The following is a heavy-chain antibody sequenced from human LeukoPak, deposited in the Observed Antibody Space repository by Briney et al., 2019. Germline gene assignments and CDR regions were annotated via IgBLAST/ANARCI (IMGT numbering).Heavy chain of an antibody. D-gene: IGHD3-16*01. V-gene: IGHV1-2*06. Sequence: AAVTVSCKASGYVFSGYYIHWVLQAPGQGLEWMGRINPNSGDTNYIQKFEGRVTMTRDTSISTAYMDLRSLKSDDTAVYYCARDRGSGGNHFDYWGQGTLVTVSS. CDR2: INPNSGDT. J-gene: IGHJ4*02. CDR1: GYVFSGYY. CDR3: ARDRGSGGNHFDY.